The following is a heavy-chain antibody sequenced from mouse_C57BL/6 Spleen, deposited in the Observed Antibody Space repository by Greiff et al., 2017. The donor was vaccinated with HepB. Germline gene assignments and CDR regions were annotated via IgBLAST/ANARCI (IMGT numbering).Heavy chain of an antibody. CDR3: ARGGVKEFDY. J-gene: IGHJ2*01. V-gene: IGHV3-6*01. CDR1: GYSITSGYY. Sequence: VQLKESGPGLVKPSQSLSLTCSVTGYSITSGYYWNWIRQFPGNKLEWMGYISYDGSNNYNPYLKNRISITRDTSKNQFFLKLNSVTTEDTATYYCARGGVKEFDYWGQGTTLTVSS. CDR2: ISYDGSN.